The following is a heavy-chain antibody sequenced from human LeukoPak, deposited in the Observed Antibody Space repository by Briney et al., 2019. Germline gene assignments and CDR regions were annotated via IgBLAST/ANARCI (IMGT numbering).Heavy chain of an antibody. CDR3: ARGYFDSSGYPYLGY. J-gene: IGHJ4*02. D-gene: IGHD3-22*01. CDR1: GFTFSNFW. V-gene: IGHV3-74*01. Sequence: GGSLRLSCAASGFTFSNFWMHWVRQAPGKGLVWVSRINSDGSSTTHADSVKGRFTISRDNAKDTLYLQMNSLRAEDTAVYYCARGYFDSSGYPYLGYWGQGTLVIVSS. CDR2: INSDGSST.